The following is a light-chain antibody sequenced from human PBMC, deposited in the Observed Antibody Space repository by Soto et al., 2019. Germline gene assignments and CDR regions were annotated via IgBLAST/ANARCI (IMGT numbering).Light chain of an antibody. V-gene: IGKV4-1*01. Sequence: DLALIPAPESLSVTLGERATITCKSSQSVLYSSNNNNYLAWYQQKPGQPPKLLIYRASTRESGVPDRFSGSGSGTDFTLTISSLQAEDVAVYYCQQYYSTPSWTFGQGTKVEIK. CDR1: QSVLYSSNNNNY. CDR2: RAS. CDR3: QQYYSTPSWT. J-gene: IGKJ1*01.